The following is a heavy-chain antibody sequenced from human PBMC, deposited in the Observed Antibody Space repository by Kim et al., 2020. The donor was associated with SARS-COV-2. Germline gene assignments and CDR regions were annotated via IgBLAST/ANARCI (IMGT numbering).Heavy chain of an antibody. CDR1: GGTFSSYA. D-gene: IGHD3-9*01. V-gene: IGHV1-69*13. Sequence: SVKVSCKASGGTFSSYAISWVRQAPGQGLEWMGGIIPIFGTANYAQKFQGRVTITADESTSTAYMELSSLRSEDTAVYYCARAGYYDILTGYYNWFDPWGQGTLVTVSS. CDR2: IIPIFGTA. CDR3: ARAGYYDILTGYYNWFDP. J-gene: IGHJ5*02.